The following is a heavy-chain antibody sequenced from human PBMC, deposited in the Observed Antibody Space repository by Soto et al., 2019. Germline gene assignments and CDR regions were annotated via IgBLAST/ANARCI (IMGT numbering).Heavy chain of an antibody. CDR1: GYTFTSYG. CDR2: ISAYNGNT. J-gene: IGHJ5*02. D-gene: IGHD2-15*01. V-gene: IGHV1-18*01. Sequence: GASVKVSCKASGYTFTSYGISWVRQAPGQGLEWMGWISAYNGNTNYAQKLQGRVTMTTDTSTSTAYMELRSLRSDDTAVYYCARALIPGYCSGGSCYGGWFDPWGQGTLVTV. CDR3: ARALIPGYCSGGSCYGGWFDP.